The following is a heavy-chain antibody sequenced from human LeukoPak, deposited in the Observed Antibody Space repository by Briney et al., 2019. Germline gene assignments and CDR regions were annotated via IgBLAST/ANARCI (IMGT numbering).Heavy chain of an antibody. CDR1: GGSISSGSYY. CDR3: ARGCSSSWTTYYFDY. V-gene: IGHV4-61*02. D-gene: IGHD6-13*01. Sequence: SETLSLTCTVSGGSISSGSYYWSWIRQPAGRGLECIGRIYTSGSTNYNPSLKGRVTISVDTSKNQFSLKLSSVTAADTAVYYCARGCSSSWTTYYFDYWGQGTLVTVSS. CDR2: IYTSGST. J-gene: IGHJ4*02.